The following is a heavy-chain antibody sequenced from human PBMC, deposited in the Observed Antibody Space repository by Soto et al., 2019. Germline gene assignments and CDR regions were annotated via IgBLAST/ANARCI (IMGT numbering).Heavy chain of an antibody. J-gene: IGHJ4*02. Sequence: QVQLVESGGGVVQPGRSLRLSCAASGFTFSSYAMHWVRQAPGKGLEWVAVISYDGSNKYYADSVKGRFTISRDNSKNTLYLQMKSLRAEDTAVYYCARGLGPSNKSSLDYWGQGTLVTVSS. D-gene: IGHD2-15*01. CDR1: GFTFSSYA. CDR2: ISYDGSNK. CDR3: ARGLGPSNKSSLDY. V-gene: IGHV3-30-3*01.